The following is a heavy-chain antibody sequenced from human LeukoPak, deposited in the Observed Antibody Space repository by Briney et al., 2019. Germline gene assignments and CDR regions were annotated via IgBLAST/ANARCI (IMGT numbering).Heavy chain of an antibody. CDR3: ANGLAASGNFLLRDYYYFIDV. V-gene: IGHV3-23*01. D-gene: IGHD1-26*01. CDR2: INGNGAAT. Sequence: GGSLRLSCAASGFTFSSCAMSWVRQAPGKGLEWVSTINGNGAATYYADSFKGRFLISRDDSKSTVYLRMNKLRVEDSGLYYCANGLAASGNFLLRDYYYFIDVWGKGTTVIVS. CDR1: GFTFSSCA. J-gene: IGHJ6*03.